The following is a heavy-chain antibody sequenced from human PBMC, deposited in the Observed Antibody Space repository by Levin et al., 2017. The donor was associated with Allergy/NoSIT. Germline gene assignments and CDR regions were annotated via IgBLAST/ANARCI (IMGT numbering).Heavy chain of an antibody. J-gene: IGHJ4*02. CDR2: IWYDGSNK. D-gene: IGHD1-26*01. V-gene: IGHV3-33*08. CDR3: ARKWGSGYFDS. CDR1: GFIFSDYG. Sequence: GGSLRLSCAASGFIFSDYGMNWVRQAPGKGLEWVAVIWYDGSNKYYADSVKGRFTISRDNSKNTLYLQMNSLRVEDTAVYYCARKWGSGYFDSWGQGTLVTVSS.